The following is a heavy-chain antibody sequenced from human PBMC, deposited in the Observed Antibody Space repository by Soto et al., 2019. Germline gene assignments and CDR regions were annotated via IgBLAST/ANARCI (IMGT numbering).Heavy chain of an antibody. Sequence: QVQLVQSGAEVKKPGASVKVSCKASGYTFTSYDINWVRQATGQGLEWMGWMNPNSGNTGYAQKLQGRLTMTMNTSISTPYMQRSSLRSEDTAVYYCARGLLRGDSYYYYGMDVWGQGTTVTVSS. J-gene: IGHJ6*02. CDR2: MNPNSGNT. V-gene: IGHV1-8*01. CDR1: GYTFTSYD. D-gene: IGHD3-10*01. CDR3: ARGLLRGDSYYYYGMDV.